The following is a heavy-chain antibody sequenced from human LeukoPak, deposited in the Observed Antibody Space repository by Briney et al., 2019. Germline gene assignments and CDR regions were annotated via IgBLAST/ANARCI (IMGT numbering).Heavy chain of an antibody. CDR3: AEPEGGYYDIRPD. D-gene: IGHD3-22*01. Sequence: PGGSLRLSCAASGFTFSSYAMNWVRQAPGKGLEWVSAISGSGGSTYYADSVKGRLTISRDNSKNTLYLQMNSLRAEDTAVYYCAEPEGGYYDIRPDWGQGTLVTVSS. V-gene: IGHV3-23*01. J-gene: IGHJ4*02. CDR1: GFTFSSYA. CDR2: ISGSGGST.